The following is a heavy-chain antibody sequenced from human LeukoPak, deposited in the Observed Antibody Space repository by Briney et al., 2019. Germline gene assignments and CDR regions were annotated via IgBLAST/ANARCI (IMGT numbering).Heavy chain of an antibody. J-gene: IGHJ5*02. CDR2: LDPSDSYT. CDR1: GYSFTSYW. D-gene: IGHD2-15*01. V-gene: IGHV5-10-1*01. CDR3: ARHRYCSDGSCYRDWFDP. Sequence: GESLRISCKGSGYSFTSYWISWVRQMPGKGLEWMGRLDPSDSYTNYSPSFQGHVTISADKSISTAYLQWSSLKASDTAMYYCARHRYCSDGSCYRDWFDPWGQGTLVTVSS.